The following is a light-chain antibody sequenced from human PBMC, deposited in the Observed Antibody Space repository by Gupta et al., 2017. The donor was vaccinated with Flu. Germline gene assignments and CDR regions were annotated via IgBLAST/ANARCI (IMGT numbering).Light chain of an antibody. CDR2: AAS. Sequence: EIVMTQSPVTLAVSPGERATLFCMACQSVATNLAWYQQRPGQAPRLLIYAASTRATGVPARLSGRGSGTEFTLTITSLQSEDFARYYCQQYHDWRPYTFGQGTKLHFK. CDR1: QSVATN. CDR3: QQYHDWRPYT. J-gene: IGKJ2*01. V-gene: IGKV3-15*01.